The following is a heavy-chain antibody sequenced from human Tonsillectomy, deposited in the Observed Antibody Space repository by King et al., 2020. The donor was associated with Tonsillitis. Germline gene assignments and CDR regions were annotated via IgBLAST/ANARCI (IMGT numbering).Heavy chain of an antibody. Sequence: VQLVESGGGVVQPGRSLRLSCAASGFTFSSYAMHWVRQAPGKGLEWVAVISYDGSNKYYADSVKGRFTISRDNSKNTLYLQMNSLRAEDTAVYYCAREYYYDSSGYSSPGGWGQGTLVTVSS. CDR1: GFTFSSYA. CDR2: ISYDGSNK. V-gene: IGHV3-30-3*01. D-gene: IGHD3-22*01. J-gene: IGHJ4*02. CDR3: AREYYYDSSGYSSPGG.